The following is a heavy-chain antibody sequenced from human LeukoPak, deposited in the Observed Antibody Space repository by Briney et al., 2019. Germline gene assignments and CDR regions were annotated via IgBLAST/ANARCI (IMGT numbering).Heavy chain of an antibody. CDR3: ARGPGYSGYDYGY. J-gene: IGHJ4*02. CDR2: IYYSGST. Sequence: SETLSLTCTVSGGSISSYYWSWIRQPPGKGLEWIGYIYYSGSTNYNPSLKSRVTISVDTSKNQFSLKLSSVTAADTAVYYCARGPGYSGYDYGYWGQGTLVTVSS. V-gene: IGHV4-59*12. CDR1: GGSISSYY. D-gene: IGHD5-12*01.